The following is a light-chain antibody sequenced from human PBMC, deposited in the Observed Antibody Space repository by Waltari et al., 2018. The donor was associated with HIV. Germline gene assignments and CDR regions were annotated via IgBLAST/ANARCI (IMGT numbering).Light chain of an antibody. Sequence: TVVTQEPSLTVSPGGTVTLTSASTTGAAPTVYYPNWLQQKPGLAPRALIYSTSNRHSGTPGRLAGSLLGGKAGLRLSGVQPEDEADYYCLLYYGGGHWVFGGGTKLTVL. CDR3: LLYYGGGHWV. CDR1: TGAAPTVYY. J-gene: IGLJ3*02. V-gene: IGLV7-43*01. CDR2: STS.